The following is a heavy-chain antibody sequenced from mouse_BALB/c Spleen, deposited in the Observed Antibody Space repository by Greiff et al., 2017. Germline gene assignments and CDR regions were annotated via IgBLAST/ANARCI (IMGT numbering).Heavy chain of an antibody. J-gene: IGHJ3*01. D-gene: IGHD1-2*01. V-gene: IGHV1-14*01. Sequence: VQLQQSGPELVKPGASVKMSCKASGYTFTSYVMPWVKQKPGQGLDWIGYINPYNDGTKYNEKFKGKATLTSDKSSSTAYMELSSLTSEDSAVYYCARTGLRLLFAYWGQGTLVTVSA. CDR3: ARTGLRLLFAY. CDR1: GYTFTSYV. CDR2: INPYNDGT.